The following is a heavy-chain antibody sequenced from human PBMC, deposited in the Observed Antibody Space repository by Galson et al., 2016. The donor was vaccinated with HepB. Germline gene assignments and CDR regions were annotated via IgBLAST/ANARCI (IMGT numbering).Heavy chain of an antibody. CDR2: IHYSGST. CDR3: ARVRRGQYGDYGRYFQH. Sequence: SETLSLTCGVYNGFFSGFYWSWIRQPPGKGLEWIGEIHYSGSTNYSPSLKSRVTISLDASKNQFSLNLTSVTAADTAVYHCARVRRGQYGDYGRYFQHWGQGALVTVSS. D-gene: IGHD4-17*01. J-gene: IGHJ1*01. V-gene: IGHV4-34*01. CDR1: NGFFSGFY.